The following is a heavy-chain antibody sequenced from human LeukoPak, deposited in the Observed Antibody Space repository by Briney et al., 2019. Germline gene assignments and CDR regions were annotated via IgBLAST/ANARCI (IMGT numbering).Heavy chain of an antibody. Sequence: SETLSLTCAVYGGSFSGYYWSWIRQPPGKGLQWIGEINHSGSTNYNPSLKSRVTISVYTSKNQFSLKLSSVTAADTAVYYCARGRLYSGSYYLYYYYYGMDVWGQGTTVTVSS. CDR1: GGSFSGYY. V-gene: IGHV4-34*01. D-gene: IGHD1-26*01. J-gene: IGHJ6*02. CDR3: ARGRLYSGSYYLYYYYYGMDV. CDR2: INHSGST.